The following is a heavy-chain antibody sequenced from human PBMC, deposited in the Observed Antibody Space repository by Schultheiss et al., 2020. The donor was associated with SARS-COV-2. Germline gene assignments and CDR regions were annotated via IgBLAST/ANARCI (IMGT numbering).Heavy chain of an antibody. V-gene: IGHV4-31*03. CDR1: GGSISSGGYY. D-gene: IGHD5-18*01. CDR2: IYYSGST. Sequence: SETLSLTCTVSGGSISSGGYYCSWIRQPPGKGLEWIGYIYYSGSTYYNPSLKSRVTISVDTSKNQFSLKLSSVTAADTAVYYCARGDTTYGLDVWGQGTTVTVSS. CDR3: ARGDTTYGLDV. J-gene: IGHJ6*02.